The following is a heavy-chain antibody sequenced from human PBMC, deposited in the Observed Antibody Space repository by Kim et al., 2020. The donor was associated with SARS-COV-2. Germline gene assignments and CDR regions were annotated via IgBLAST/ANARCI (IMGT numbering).Heavy chain of an antibody. CDR1: GGSISSYY. Sequence: SETLSLTCTVSGGSISSYYWSWIRQPPGKGLEWIGYIYYSGRTNYNPSLKSRVTISVDTSKNQFSLKLSSVTAADTAVYYCAGDLGWLPEDYYYGMDVWGQGTTVTVSS. J-gene: IGHJ6*02. CDR3: AGDLGWLPEDYYYGMDV. CDR2: IYYSGRT. V-gene: IGHV4-59*01. D-gene: IGHD5-12*01.